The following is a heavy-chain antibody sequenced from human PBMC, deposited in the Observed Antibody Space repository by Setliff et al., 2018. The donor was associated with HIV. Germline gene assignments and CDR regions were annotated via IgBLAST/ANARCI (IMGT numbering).Heavy chain of an antibody. CDR1: GFTFSTHS. V-gene: IGHV3-48*01. CDR3: ARASYSSGWYAVMDV. CDR2: ISRSSNTV. D-gene: IGHD6-19*01. Sequence: GGSLRLSCAASGFTFSTHSMNWVRQAPGKGLEWVSYISRSSNTVYYADSLKGRFTISRDNAKNSLYLQMNSLRVEDTAAYYCARASYSSGWYAVMDVWGKGTTVTVSS. J-gene: IGHJ6*03.